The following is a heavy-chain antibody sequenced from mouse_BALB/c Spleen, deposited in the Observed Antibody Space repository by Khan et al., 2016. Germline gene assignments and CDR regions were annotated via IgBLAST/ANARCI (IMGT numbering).Heavy chain of an antibody. Sequence: QVQLQQSGSVLVRPGASVKLSCKASGYTFTSSWMHWAKQRPGQGLEWIGEIHPNSGNTNYNEKFKGKATLTVDTSSSTAYVDLSSLTSEDSAVYYCARRNWDGAMDYWGQGTSVTVSS. D-gene: IGHD4-1*01. V-gene: IGHV1S130*01. CDR1: GYTFTSSW. CDR3: ARRNWDGAMDY. CDR2: IHPNSGNT. J-gene: IGHJ4*01.